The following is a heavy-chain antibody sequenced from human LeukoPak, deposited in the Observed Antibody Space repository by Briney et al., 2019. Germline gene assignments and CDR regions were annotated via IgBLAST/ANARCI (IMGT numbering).Heavy chain of an antibody. D-gene: IGHD3-22*01. Sequence: GSLRLSCAASGFTFSSYAMSWVRQAPGKGLEWVSGISGSGNMTYYPDSAKGRFTISRDNSKNTLYLQMNSLRAEDTAVYYCAKDWVPNYYDSSGPLGLFDYWGQGTLVTVSS. CDR2: ISGSGNMT. CDR3: AKDWVPNYYDSSGPLGLFDY. V-gene: IGHV3-23*01. J-gene: IGHJ4*02. CDR1: GFTFSSYA.